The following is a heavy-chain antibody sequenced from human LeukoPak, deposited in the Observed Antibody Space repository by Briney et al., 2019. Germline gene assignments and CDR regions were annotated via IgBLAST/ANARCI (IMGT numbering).Heavy chain of an antibody. CDR3: ARGYTYGSNWFDP. J-gene: IGHJ5*02. V-gene: IGHV4-61*09. CDR2: IYTSGST. D-gene: IGHD5-18*01. Sequence: SETLSLTCTVSGGSISSGSYYWTWIRQPAGKGLEWIGHIYTSGSTKYNPSLKSRVTISMDSSKNQFSLKLSSVTAADTAVHYCARGYTYGSNWFDPWGQGTLVTVSS. CDR1: GGSISSGSYY.